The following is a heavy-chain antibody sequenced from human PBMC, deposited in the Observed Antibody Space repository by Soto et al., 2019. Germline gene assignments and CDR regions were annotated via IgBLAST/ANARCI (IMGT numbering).Heavy chain of an antibody. V-gene: IGHV1-69*02. D-gene: IGHD4-4*01. CDR3: AGAPDSHYNYSRASCYP. CDR1: GGTFSTYT. CDR2: IIPIIGII. J-gene: IGHJ5*02. Sequence: QVQLVQSGAEVKKPGSSVKVSCKASGGTFSTYTITWVRQAPGQGLEWMGRIIPIIGIINYAQKFQGRVTIRAVKCPGTVYMQLTGLRSADTALYYCAGAPDSHYNYSRASCYPWGQGTLVTVSS.